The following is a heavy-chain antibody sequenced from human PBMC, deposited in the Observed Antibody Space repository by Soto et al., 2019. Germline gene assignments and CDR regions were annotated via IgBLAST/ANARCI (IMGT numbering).Heavy chain of an antibody. J-gene: IGHJ4*02. V-gene: IGHV3-74*01. CDR1: GFTFSNYW. CDR2: LNSDGSGT. Sequence: EVQLVESGGGLVQPGTSLRLSCAASGFTFSNYWMHWVRQAPGKGLVWVSRLNSDGSGTSYADSVKGRFTISRDNAKNTMYLQMNSLSAESTAVYYCAKGGGKTIDYWGQGTLVPVSS. CDR3: AKGGGKTIDY. D-gene: IGHD2-15*01.